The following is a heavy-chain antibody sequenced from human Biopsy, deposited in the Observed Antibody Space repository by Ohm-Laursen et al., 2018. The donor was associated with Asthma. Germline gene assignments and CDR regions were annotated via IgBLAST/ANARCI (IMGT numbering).Heavy chain of an antibody. Sequence: VSSVKVSCKSLGDTFNTYVIGWVRQAPGQGLEWMGGINSVFGTTTYPQKFQDRVTITADDSTSTVYMELSSLRSEDTAVYYCARKAGSCMSRTCYSLDLWGQGTLVTVSS. CDR1: GDTFNTYV. CDR3: ARKAGSCMSRTCYSLDL. D-gene: IGHD2-15*01. J-gene: IGHJ5*02. CDR2: INSVFGTT. V-gene: IGHV1-69*01.